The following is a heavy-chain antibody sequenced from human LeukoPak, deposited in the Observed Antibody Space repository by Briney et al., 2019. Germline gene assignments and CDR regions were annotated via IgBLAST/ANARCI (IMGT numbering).Heavy chain of an antibody. CDR3: ARPIMYYYDSSGYSLGY. J-gene: IGHJ4*02. CDR2: IYPSDSDT. CDR1: GYSFTSYW. V-gene: IGHV5-51*01. D-gene: IGHD3-22*01. Sequence: GESLKISCKGSGYSFTSYWIVWVRQMPGKGLEWMGIIYPSDSDTKYSPSFEGQVTISADKSISTAYLQWSSLKASDTAMYYCARPIMYYYDSSGYSLGYWGQGTLVTVSS.